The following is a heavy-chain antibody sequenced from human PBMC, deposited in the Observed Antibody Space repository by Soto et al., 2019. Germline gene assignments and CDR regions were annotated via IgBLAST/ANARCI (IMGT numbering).Heavy chain of an antibody. V-gene: IGHV3-48*01. J-gene: IGHJ6*03. D-gene: IGHD3-10*02. CDR1: GFILSDCA. Sequence: EVQLVESGGGLVQPGGSLRLSCATSGFILSDCAMNWVRQAPGKGLEWVSYISSSSSVIDYADSVKGRFTVSRANARNSLYLRLDRMRAEDTALYYRARGLCWGSNGYYYLGVWGKGTTLTVSS. CDR2: ISSSSSVI. CDR3: ARGLCWGSNGYYYLGV.